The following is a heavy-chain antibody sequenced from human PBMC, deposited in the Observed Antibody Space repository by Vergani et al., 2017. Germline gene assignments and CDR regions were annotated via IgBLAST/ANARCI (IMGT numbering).Heavy chain of an antibody. CDR1: GFTFSSYE. CDR3: ARDTRYYYGSGSYWYYFDY. Sequence: EVQLVESGGGLVQPGGSLRLSCAASGFTFSSYEMNWVRQAPGKGLEWVSYISSSGSTIHYADSVNGRCTISRDNAKNSLYLQMNSLRAEDTAGYYCARDTRYYYGSGSYWYYFDYWGQGTLVTVSS. V-gene: IGHV3-48*03. J-gene: IGHJ4*02. D-gene: IGHD3-10*01. CDR2: ISSSGSTI.